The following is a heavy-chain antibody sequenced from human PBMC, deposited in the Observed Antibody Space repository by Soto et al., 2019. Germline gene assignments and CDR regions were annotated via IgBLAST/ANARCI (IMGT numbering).Heavy chain of an antibody. CDR1: GFTFSNAW. Sequence: EVQLVESGGGLVKPGGSLRLSCAASGFTFSNAWMSWVRQAPGKGLEWVGRIKSKTDGGTTDYAAPVKGRFTISRDDSKNTLYLQMNSLKTEDTAVYYCTTGGLIVVVVAATPNWFDPWGQGTLVTVSS. D-gene: IGHD2-15*01. CDR2: IKSKTDGGTT. J-gene: IGHJ5*02. V-gene: IGHV3-15*01. CDR3: TTGGLIVVVVAATPNWFDP.